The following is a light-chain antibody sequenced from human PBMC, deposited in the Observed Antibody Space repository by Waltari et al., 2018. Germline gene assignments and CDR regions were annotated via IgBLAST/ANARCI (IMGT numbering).Light chain of an antibody. CDR2: EDT. CDR1: GGSIASAY. J-gene: IGLJ3*02. V-gene: IGLV6-57*02. CDR3: QSYDSSNFWV. Sequence: NFMLTQPHSVSESPGKTVIISCTGRGGSIASAYVQWYRQRPGSAPTTVIKEDTRRPSGESDRFAGSIRSSYKSAALTISGLKTDDEADYYCQSYDSSNFWVFGGGTKLTVL.